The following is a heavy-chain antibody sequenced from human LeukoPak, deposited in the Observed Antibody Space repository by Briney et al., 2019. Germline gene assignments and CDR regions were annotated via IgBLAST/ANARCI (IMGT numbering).Heavy chain of an antibody. D-gene: IGHD3-10*01. CDR2: ISSSSSYI. J-gene: IGHJ5*02. Sequence: PGGSLRLSCAASGFTFSSYSMNWVRQAPGKGLEWVSSISSSSSYIYYADSVKGRFTISRDNAKNSLYLQMNSLRAEDTTVYYCARDLWFGELLVGRKGWFDPWGQGTLVTVSS. CDR3: ARDLWFGELLVGRKGWFDP. CDR1: GFTFSSYS. V-gene: IGHV3-21*01.